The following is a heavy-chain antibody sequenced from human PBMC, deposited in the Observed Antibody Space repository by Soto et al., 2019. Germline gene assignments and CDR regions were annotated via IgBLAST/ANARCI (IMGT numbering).Heavy chain of an antibody. CDR1: GYAFPNHA. D-gene: IGHD2-8*01. CDR3: AREGPVWIMVYAIYGGRTDGFDI. CDR2: INAGNGNT. V-gene: IGHV1-3*01. Sequence: ASGNVSYAASGYAFPNHAMHWERQAPGQRLEWMGWINAGNGNTKYSQKFPGRVTITRDTSASTAYMELSSLRSEDTAVYYCAREGPVWIMVYAIYGGRTDGFDIWGQGTLVTVSS. J-gene: IGHJ3*02.